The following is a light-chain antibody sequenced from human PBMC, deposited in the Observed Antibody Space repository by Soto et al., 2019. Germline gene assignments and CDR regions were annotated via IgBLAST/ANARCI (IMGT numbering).Light chain of an antibody. J-gene: IGKJ1*01. CDR2: AAS. V-gene: IGKV1-39*01. CDR1: QSISSY. CDR3: QQSYNTPRT. Sequence: DIQMTQSPSSLSASVGDRVTITCRASQSISSYLNWYQQKAGKVPKLLIYAASNLQSGVPSRFSGGGSGTDFTLTISSLQPEDFATYYCQQSYNTPRTFGQGTKVEIK.